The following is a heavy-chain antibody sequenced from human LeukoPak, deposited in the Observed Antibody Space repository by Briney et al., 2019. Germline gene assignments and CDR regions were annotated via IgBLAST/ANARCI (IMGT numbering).Heavy chain of an antibody. J-gene: IGHJ4*02. CDR2: ISGSGDNT. D-gene: IGHD3-22*01. CDR3: AKGSYYDSSGSFYFDY. Sequence: GGSLRLSCAASGFTFNTYVMSWVRQAPGKGLEWVSGISGSGDNTYYADSVKGRFTISRDNSKNTLYVQVNSLGTEDTAAYYCAKGSYYDSSGSFYFDYWGQGTLVTVSS. V-gene: IGHV3-23*01. CDR1: GFTFNTYV.